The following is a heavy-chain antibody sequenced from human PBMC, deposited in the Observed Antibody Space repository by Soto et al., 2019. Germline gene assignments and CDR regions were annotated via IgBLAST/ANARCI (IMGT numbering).Heavy chain of an antibody. J-gene: IGHJ4*02. D-gene: IGHD3-9*01. CDR3: ASSTYDILTGLYDNYFDY. CDR2: ISSSGSTI. CDR1: GFTFSSYE. Sequence: GGSLRLSCAASGFTFSSYEMNWVRQTPGKGLEWVSYISSSGSTIYYADSVKGRFTISRDNAKNSLYLQMNSLRAEDTAVYYCASSTYDILTGLYDNYFDYWGQGTLVTVSS. V-gene: IGHV3-48*03.